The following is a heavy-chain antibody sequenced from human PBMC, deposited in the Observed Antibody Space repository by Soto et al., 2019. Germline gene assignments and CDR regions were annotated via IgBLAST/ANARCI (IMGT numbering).Heavy chain of an antibody. D-gene: IGHD6-13*01. CDR3: ARGGAAAGTYYYYYGMDV. CDR1: GGTFSSYA. CDR2: IIPIFGTA. Sequence: ASVKVSCKASGGTFSSYAISWVRQAPGQGLEWMGGIIPIFGTANYAQKFQGRVTITADESTSTAYMELSSLRSEDTAVYYCARGGAAAGTYYYYYGMDVWGQGTTVTVSS. J-gene: IGHJ6*02. V-gene: IGHV1-69*13.